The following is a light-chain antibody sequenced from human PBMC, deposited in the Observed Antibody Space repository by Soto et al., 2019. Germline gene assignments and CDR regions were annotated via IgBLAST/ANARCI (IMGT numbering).Light chain of an antibody. V-gene: IGKV3-15*01. CDR2: YAS. J-gene: IGKJ5*01. CDR1: RTVSNN. CDR3: LQYGSSPHT. Sequence: EIVMTQSPATLSVSPGERATLSCRASRTVSNNLAWYQQKPGQAPRLLIYYASTRASGIPARFSGSGSGTDFTLTITRLEPEDFAVYYCLQYGSSPHTFGQGTRLEI.